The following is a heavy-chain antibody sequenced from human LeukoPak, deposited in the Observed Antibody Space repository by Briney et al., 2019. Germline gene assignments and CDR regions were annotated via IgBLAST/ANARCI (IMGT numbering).Heavy chain of an antibody. V-gene: IGHV1-69*06. Sequence: ASVKVSCKASGGTFSSYAISWVRQAPGQGLEWMGGIIPIFGTANYAQKFQGRVTITADKSTSTAYMELSSLRSEDTAVYYCARGWTLYHRRDYYMDVWGKGTTVTISS. J-gene: IGHJ6*03. CDR1: GGTFSSYA. CDR2: IIPIFGTA. D-gene: IGHD2-2*03. CDR3: ARGWTLYHRRDYYMDV.